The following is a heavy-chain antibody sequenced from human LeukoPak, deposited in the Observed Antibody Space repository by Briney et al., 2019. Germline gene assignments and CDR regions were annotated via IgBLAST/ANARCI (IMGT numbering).Heavy chain of an antibody. V-gene: IGHV3-7*01. Sequence: GGSLRLSCAASGFTFSRYWMSWVRQAPGKGLEWVANIKQDGSEKYYVDSVKGRFTISRDNAKNSLYLQMNSLRAEDTAVYYCATRRTMPYYYYYYMDVWGKGTTVTISS. CDR2: IKQDGSEK. CDR1: GFTFSRYW. J-gene: IGHJ6*03. D-gene: IGHD1-1*01. CDR3: ATRRTMPYYYYYYMDV.